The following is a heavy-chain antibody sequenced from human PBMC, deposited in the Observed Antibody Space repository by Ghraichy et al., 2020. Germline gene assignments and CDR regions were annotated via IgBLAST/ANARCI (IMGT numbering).Heavy chain of an antibody. V-gene: IGHV3-23*01. CDR2: FSGSGGST. Sequence: GGSLRLSCAASGFTFSSYAMSWVRQAPGKGLEWVSAFSGSGGSTYYADSVKGRFTISRDNSKNTLYLQMNSLRAEDTAVYYCAKKGELRYFDWLAYFDYWGQGTLVTVSS. CDR3: AKKGELRYFDWLAYFDY. J-gene: IGHJ4*02. CDR1: GFTFSSYA. D-gene: IGHD3-9*01.